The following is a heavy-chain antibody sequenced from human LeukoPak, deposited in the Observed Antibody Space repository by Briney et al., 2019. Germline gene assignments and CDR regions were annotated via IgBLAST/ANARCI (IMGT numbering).Heavy chain of an antibody. V-gene: IGHV3-53*01. CDR2: LYNGGNT. Sequence: GGSLRLSCAVSGFTVSSNYMSWVRQAPGKGLEWVSVLYNGGNTYYADSVKGRFTVSRDNSKNTLYLQMNSLRAEDTAVYYCAKELFRLAGGGPCDYWGQGTLVTVSS. D-gene: IGHD6-19*01. J-gene: IGHJ4*02. CDR3: AKELFRLAGGGPCDY. CDR1: GFTVSSNY.